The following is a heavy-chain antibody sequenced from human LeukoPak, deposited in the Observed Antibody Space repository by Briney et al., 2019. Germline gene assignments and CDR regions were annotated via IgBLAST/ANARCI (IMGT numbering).Heavy chain of an antibody. Sequence: SETLSLTCAVYGGSFSGYYWSWIRQPPGKGLEWIGEINHSGSTNYNPSLKSRVTISVDTSKNQFSLKLSSVTAADTAVYYCARESIAARKDLNWFDPWGQGTLVTVSS. D-gene: IGHD6-6*01. CDR2: INHSGST. V-gene: IGHV4-34*01. CDR3: ARESIAARKDLNWFDP. J-gene: IGHJ5*02. CDR1: GGSFSGYY.